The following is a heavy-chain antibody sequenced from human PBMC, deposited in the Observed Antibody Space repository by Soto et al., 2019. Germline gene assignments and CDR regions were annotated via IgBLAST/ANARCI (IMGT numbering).Heavy chain of an antibody. D-gene: IGHD1-7*01. Sequence: GGSLRLSCAASGFTFSSYAMSWVRQAPGKGLEWVSAISGSGGSTYYADSVKGRFTISRDNSKNTLYLQMNSLRAEDTAVYYCAKGITRTTGGHNWFDPWGQGTLVTVSS. CDR1: GFTFSSYA. V-gene: IGHV3-23*01. CDR2: ISGSGGST. CDR3: AKGITRTTGGHNWFDP. J-gene: IGHJ5*02.